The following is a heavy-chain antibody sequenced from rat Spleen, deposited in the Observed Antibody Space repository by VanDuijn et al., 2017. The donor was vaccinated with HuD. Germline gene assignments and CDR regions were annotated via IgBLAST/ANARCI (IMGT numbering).Heavy chain of an antibody. CDR3: STAGSGLDYYYAGGFDY. CDR1: GFTFSNYD. V-gene: IGHV5S23*01. J-gene: IGHJ2*01. CDR2: ISTNGGST. Sequence: EVQLVESGGGLVQPGRSLKLSCTTPGFTFSNYDMTWVRQSPTKGLEWVTSISTNGGSTYYRDSVKGRFTISRDNAKSTLNLQMDSLRSEDTATYYCSTAGSGLDYYYAGGFDYWGQGVMVTVSS. D-gene: IGHD1-6*01.